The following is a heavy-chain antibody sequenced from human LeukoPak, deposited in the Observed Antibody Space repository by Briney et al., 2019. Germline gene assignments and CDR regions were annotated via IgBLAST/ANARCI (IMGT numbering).Heavy chain of an antibody. V-gene: IGHV4-31*03. CDR2: IYYSGST. Sequence: SETLSLTCTVSGGSISSAVYYWSWIRQHPGKGLEWIGYIYYSGSTYYNPSLKSRPTISVDTSKNQFSLKLSSVTAADTAVYYCARSSYGDYYFDYWGQGTLVTVSS. D-gene: IGHD4-17*01. CDR1: GGSISSAVYY. CDR3: ARSSYGDYYFDY. J-gene: IGHJ4*02.